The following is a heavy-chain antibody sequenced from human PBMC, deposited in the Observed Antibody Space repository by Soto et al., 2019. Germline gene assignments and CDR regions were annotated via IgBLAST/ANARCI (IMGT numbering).Heavy chain of an antibody. CDR2: INPTSGDT. CDR1: GYTFTGYY. V-gene: IGHV1-2*02. D-gene: IGHD6-19*01. CDR3: ARDISSVVVAVWFDP. J-gene: IGHJ5*02. Sequence: ASVKVSCKASGYTFTGYYIHWVRQAPGQGLEWMGWINPTSGDTNYAQKFQGRVTMTRDTSIYTAFMGLSRLTFDDTAVYYCARDISSVVVAVWFDPWGQGTLVTVSS.